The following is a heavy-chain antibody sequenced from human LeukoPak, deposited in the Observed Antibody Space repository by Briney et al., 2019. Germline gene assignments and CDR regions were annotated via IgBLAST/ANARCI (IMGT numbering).Heavy chain of an antibody. J-gene: IGHJ6*03. Sequence: ASVKVSCKASGYTFTGYYMHWVRQAPGQGLEWMGWINPNSGGTNYAQKFQGRVTMTRDTSISTAYMELSRLRSDDTAVYYCARSRITIFYYMDVWGKGTTVTVSS. D-gene: IGHD3-3*01. CDR2: INPNSGGT. CDR1: GYTFTGYY. V-gene: IGHV1-2*02. CDR3: ARSRITIFYYMDV.